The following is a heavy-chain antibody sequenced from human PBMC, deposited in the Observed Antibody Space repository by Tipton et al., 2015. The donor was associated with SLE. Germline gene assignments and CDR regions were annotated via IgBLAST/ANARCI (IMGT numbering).Heavy chain of an antibody. V-gene: IGHV4-30-4*01. CDR2: IYYSGST. CDR1: GGSISSGDYY. CDR3: ARVGRPMTTGVTPYYFDY. D-gene: IGHD4-23*01. Sequence: TLSLTCTVSGGSISSGDYYWSWIRQPPGKGLEWIGYIYYSGSTYYNPSLKSRVTISVDTSKNQFSLKLSSVTAADTAVYYCARVGRPMTTGVTPYYFDYWGQGTLVTVSS. J-gene: IGHJ4*02.